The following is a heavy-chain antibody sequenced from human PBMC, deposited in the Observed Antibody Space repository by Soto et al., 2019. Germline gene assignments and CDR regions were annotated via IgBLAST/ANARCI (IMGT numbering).Heavy chain of an antibody. CDR1: GYTFTSYG. D-gene: IGHD3-22*01. CDR2: ISAYNGNT. V-gene: IGHV1-18*04. Sequence: ASVKVSCKASGYTFTSYGISWVRQAPGQGLEWMGWISAYNGNTNYAQKLQGRVTMTTDTSTSTAYMELRGLRSDDTAVYYCARDVQEVVVVITTDYYYYGMDVWGQGTTVTVSS. CDR3: ARDVQEVVVVITTDYYYYGMDV. J-gene: IGHJ6*02.